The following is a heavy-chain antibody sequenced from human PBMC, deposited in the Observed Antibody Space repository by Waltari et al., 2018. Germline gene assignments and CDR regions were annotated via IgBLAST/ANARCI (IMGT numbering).Heavy chain of an antibody. Sequence: EVQLVESGGGVVRPGGSLRLSCAASGFTFDDYGMSWVRQAPGKWLEWVFGIKWNRANRGYGDSLKGRFTISRDNAKNSLYLQMKTLRAEDTALYYCAKHQTFGWDDYFDLWGRGTLVTVSA. V-gene: IGHV3-20*04. CDR2: IKWNRANR. J-gene: IGHJ2*01. CDR1: GFTFDDYG. D-gene: IGHD1-1*01. CDR3: AKHQTFGWDDYFDL.